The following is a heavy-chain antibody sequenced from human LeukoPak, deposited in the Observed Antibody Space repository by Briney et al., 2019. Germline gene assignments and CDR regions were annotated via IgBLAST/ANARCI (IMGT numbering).Heavy chain of an antibody. CDR1: GFTVSSNY. D-gene: IGHD5-12*01. V-gene: IGHV3-66*01. CDR3: ARAEGYSGYPAGVEYYGMDV. Sequence: GGSLRLSCAASGFTVSSNYMNWVRQAPGKGLEWVSVMYSGGSTFYGDSVKGRFTISRDNSMNTLYLQMNSLRVDDTAVYYCARAEGYSGYPAGVEYYGMDVWGQGTTVTVSS. CDR2: MYSGGST. J-gene: IGHJ6*02.